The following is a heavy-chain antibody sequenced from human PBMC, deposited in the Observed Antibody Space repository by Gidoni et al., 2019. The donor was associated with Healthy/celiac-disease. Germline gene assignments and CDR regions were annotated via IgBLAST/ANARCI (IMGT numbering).Heavy chain of an antibody. J-gene: IGHJ4*02. CDR3: ARDKQLVPGGGTFDY. CDR2: IGYDGSNK. CDR1: GFTFSSYG. Sequence: QVQLVESGGGVVQPGRSLRLSCAAPGFTFSSYGMHWVRQAPGKGLEWWAVIGYDGSNKYYADSVKGRFTIARDNSKNTLYLKMNSLRAEDTAVYYCARDKQLVPGGGTFDYWGQGTLVTVSS. V-gene: IGHV3-33*01. D-gene: IGHD6-13*01.